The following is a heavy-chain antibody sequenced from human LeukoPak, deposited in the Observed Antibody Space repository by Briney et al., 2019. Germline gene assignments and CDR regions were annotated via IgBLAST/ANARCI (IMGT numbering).Heavy chain of an antibody. V-gene: IGHV3-23*01. J-gene: IGHJ6*03. CDR3: ARHDGVIIHGNQFYYMDV. CDR1: GFTFSTYA. Sequence: PGGSLRLSCAASGFTFSTYAMNWVRQAPGKGVVWVSSISVSGTNTYYAESVKGRFTISRDNSKNTLYLQMNSMRGEDTAVYYCARHDGVIIHGNQFYYMDVWGKGTTIIVSS. CDR2: ISVSGTNT. D-gene: IGHD3-3*01.